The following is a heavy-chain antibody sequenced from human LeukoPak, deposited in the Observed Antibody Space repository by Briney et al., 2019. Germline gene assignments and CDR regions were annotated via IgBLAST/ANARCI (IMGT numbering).Heavy chain of an antibody. V-gene: IGHV4-34*01. J-gene: IGHJ5*02. Sequence: PSETLSLTCAVYGGSFSGYYWSWIRQPPGKGLEWIGEINHSGSTNYNPSLKSRVTISVDTSKNQFSLKLSSVTAADTAVYYCAREDSGSGSFNPWGQGTLVTV. CDR1: GGSFSGYY. CDR2: INHSGST. CDR3: AREDSGSGSFNP. D-gene: IGHD3-10*01.